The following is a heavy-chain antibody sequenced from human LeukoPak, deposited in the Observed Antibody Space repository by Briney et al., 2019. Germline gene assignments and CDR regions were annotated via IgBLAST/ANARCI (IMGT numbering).Heavy chain of an antibody. V-gene: IGHV3-64D*06. Sequence: GGSLRLSCSASGFILRSHAMHWVRQAPGKGLEYVSRISDNGGSTYYADSVKGRFTIPRDNSKNTLCLQMSSLRAVDTAVYYCVKDNEAGGSPFDRWGQGTLVTVSS. D-gene: IGHD1-1*01. CDR2: ISDNGGST. J-gene: IGHJ4*02. CDR1: GFILRSHA. CDR3: VKDNEAGGSPFDR.